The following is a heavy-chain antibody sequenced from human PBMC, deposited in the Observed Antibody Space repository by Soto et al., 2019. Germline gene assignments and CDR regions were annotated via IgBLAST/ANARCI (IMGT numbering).Heavy chain of an antibody. J-gene: IGHJ4*02. D-gene: IGHD2-15*01. CDR3: AGGAGWRTPY. CDR1: GGSISGYY. V-gene: IGHV4-59*01. CDR2: IYNSGST. Sequence: QVQLQESGPGLVKPSETLSLTCTVSGGSISGYYWSWIRQPPGKGLEWIGYIYNSGSTNYNPSLKSRVTISVDTSKSQFSLKLTSGTAADTGVYYCAGGAGWRTPYWGQGTLVTVSS.